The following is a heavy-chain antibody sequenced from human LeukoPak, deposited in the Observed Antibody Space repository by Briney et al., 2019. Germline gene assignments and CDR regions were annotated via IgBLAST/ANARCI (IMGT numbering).Heavy chain of an antibody. J-gene: IGHJ5*02. CDR3: ARADLYSGSHGDR. D-gene: IGHD1-26*01. Sequence: PGGSLRLSCAASGFTFSSYSMNWVRQAPGKGLEWVSSISSSSSYIYYADSVKGRFTISRDNAKNSLYLQMNSLRAEDTAVYYCARADLYSGSHGDRWGQGTLVTVSS. CDR2: ISSSSSYI. CDR1: GFTFSSYS. V-gene: IGHV3-21*01.